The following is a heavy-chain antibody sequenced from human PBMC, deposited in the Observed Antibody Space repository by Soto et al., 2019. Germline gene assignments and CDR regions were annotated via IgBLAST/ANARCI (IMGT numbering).Heavy chain of an antibody. V-gene: IGHV1-2*04. CDR2: INPNSGGT. Sequence: ASVKVSCKVSGYTLTELSMHWVRQAPGKGLEWMGWINPNSGGTNYAQKFQGWVTMTRDTSISTAYMELSRLRSDDTAVYYCGRAGIAVDDAFDIWGQGTMVTVSS. CDR1: GYTLTELS. CDR3: GRAGIAVDDAFDI. J-gene: IGHJ3*02. D-gene: IGHD6-19*01.